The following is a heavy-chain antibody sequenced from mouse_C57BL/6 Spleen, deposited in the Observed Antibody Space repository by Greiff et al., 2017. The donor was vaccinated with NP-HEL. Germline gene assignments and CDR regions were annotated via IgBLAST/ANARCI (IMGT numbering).Heavy chain of an antibody. CDR3: TRGDYYGSSLWYFDV. Sequence: QVQLKQSGAELVRPGASVTLSCKASGYTFTDYEMHWVKQTPVHGLEWIGAIDPETGGTAYNQKFKGKAILTADKSSSTAYMELRSLTSEDSAVYYCTRGDYYGSSLWYFDVWGTGTTVTVSS. J-gene: IGHJ1*03. D-gene: IGHD1-1*01. CDR1: GYTFTDYE. V-gene: IGHV1-15*01. CDR2: IDPETGGT.